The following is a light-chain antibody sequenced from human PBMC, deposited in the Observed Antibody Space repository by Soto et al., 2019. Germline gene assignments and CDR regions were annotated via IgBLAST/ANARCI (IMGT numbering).Light chain of an antibody. CDR3: QKRSSWPLT. CDR2: DAS. J-gene: IGKJ4*01. CDR1: QSISTY. Sequence: EIVVTQSPATLSLSPGDRATLSCRAIQSISTYLAWYQQKPGQAPRLLIFDASNRATGIPARFSGSGSGTDFTLTISSLEPEDFSVYYCQKRSSWPLTFCGGTKVEI. V-gene: IGKV3-11*01.